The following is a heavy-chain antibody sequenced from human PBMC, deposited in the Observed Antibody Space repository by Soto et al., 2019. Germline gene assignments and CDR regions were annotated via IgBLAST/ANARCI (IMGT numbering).Heavy chain of an antibody. CDR1: GYTFTSYG. CDR2: IIPIFGTA. CDR3: ARTDKANWFDP. V-gene: IGHV1-69*13. J-gene: IGHJ5*02. Sequence: SVKVSCKASGYTFTSYGTSWVRQAPGQGLEWMGGIIPIFGTANYAQKFQGRVTITADESTSTAYMELSSLRSEDTAVYYCARTDKANWFDPWGQGTLVTVSS. D-gene: IGHD5-18*01.